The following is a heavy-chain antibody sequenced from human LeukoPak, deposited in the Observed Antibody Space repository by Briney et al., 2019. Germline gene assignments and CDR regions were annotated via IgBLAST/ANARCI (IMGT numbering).Heavy chain of an antibody. CDR1: GGSFSGYY. D-gene: IGHD5-18*01. J-gene: IGHJ4*02. V-gene: IGHV4-34*01. CDR3: ARGDRSYGRYGL. Sequence: KPSETLSLTCAVYGGSFSGYYWSWTRQPPGKGLEWIGEINHSGSTNYNPSLKSRVTISVDTSKNQFSLKLSSVTAADTAVYYCARGDRSYGRYGLWGQGTLVTVSS. CDR2: INHSGST.